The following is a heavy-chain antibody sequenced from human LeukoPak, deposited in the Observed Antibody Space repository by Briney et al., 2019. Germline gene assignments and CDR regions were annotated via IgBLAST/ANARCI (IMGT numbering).Heavy chain of an antibody. CDR1: GFTFSSYW. CDR3: AKEGVGRRFDY. V-gene: IGHV3-30*18. CDR2: ISYDGSNK. D-gene: IGHD3-16*01. Sequence: PGGSLRLSCAASGFTFSSYWMHWVRQAPGKGLEWVAVISYDGSNKYYADSVKGRFTISRDNSKNTLYLQMNSLRAEDTAVYYCAKEGVGRRFDYWGQGTLVTVSS. J-gene: IGHJ4*02.